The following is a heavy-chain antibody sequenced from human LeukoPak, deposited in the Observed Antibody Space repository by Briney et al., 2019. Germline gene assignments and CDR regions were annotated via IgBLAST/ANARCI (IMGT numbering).Heavy chain of an antibody. Sequence: GGSLRLSCAASGFTFSSYAMSWVRQAPGKGLEWVSIISGSGGSTYYADSVKGRFTISRDNSKNTLYLQMNSLRAEDTAVYYCASHVDTAMMFDYWGQGTLVTVSS. J-gene: IGHJ4*02. V-gene: IGHV3-23*01. CDR3: ASHVDTAMMFDY. CDR2: ISGSGGST. CDR1: GFTFSSYA. D-gene: IGHD5-18*01.